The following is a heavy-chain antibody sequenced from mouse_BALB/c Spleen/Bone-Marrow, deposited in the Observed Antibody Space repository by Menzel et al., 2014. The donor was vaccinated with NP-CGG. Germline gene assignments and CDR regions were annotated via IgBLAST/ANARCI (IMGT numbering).Heavy chain of an antibody. CDR2: IDPANGNT. D-gene: IGHD1-1*01. CDR1: GFNIKDTY. J-gene: IGHJ3*01. CDR3: ALYYYGSSGFAY. Sequence: VQLQQSGAELVKPGASVTLSCTASGFNIKDTYMHWVKQRPEQGLEWIGRIDPANGNTRYDPRFQGKATITADTSSNTAYLQLSSLTSEDTAVYYCALYYYGSSGFAYWGQGTLVTVPA. V-gene: IGHV14-3*02.